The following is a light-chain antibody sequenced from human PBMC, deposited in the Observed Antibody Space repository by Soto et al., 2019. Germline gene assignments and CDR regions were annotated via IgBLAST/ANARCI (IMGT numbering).Light chain of an antibody. Sequence: EIVLTQSPGTLSSSSGERATLSCRASESVSSNSLAWYQQRPGQAPRLLIYAASNRARGIPDRFGGSGSGTDFTLTVSRLEPEDFAVYYCQQYRSAPLTFGQGTKV. CDR2: AAS. J-gene: IGKJ1*01. CDR3: QQYRSAPLT. CDR1: ESVSSNS. V-gene: IGKV3-20*01.